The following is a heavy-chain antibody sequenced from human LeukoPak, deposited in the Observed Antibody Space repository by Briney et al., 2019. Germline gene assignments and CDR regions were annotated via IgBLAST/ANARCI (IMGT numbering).Heavy chain of an antibody. V-gene: IGHV3-48*03. CDR3: AKDDAWLRFGE. CDR1: GFTFSSYE. J-gene: IGHJ4*02. Sequence: QPGGSLRLSCAASGFTFSSYEMNWVRQAPGKGLEWVSYISSSGSTIYYADSVKGRFTISRDNSKSTLYLEVISLTAEDTAVYYCAKDDAWLRFGEWSQGTLVTVSS. CDR2: ISSSGSTI. D-gene: IGHD3-10*01.